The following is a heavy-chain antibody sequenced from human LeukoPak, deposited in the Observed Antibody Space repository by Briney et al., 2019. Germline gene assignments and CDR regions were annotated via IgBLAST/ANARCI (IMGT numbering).Heavy chain of an antibody. J-gene: IGHJ3*02. CDR2: ISGSGVTP. CDR1: GFTFSSYV. D-gene: IGHD1/OR15-1a*01. V-gene: IGHV3-23*01. Sequence: GGSLRLSCAASGFTFSSYVMGWVRQAPGKGLEWVSAISGSGVTPYYADSVKGRFTISRDNSKNTLDLHLNSLRAEDTAMFYCAKVDITGTIPRAFDIWGQGTMATVSS. CDR3: AKVDITGTIPRAFDI.